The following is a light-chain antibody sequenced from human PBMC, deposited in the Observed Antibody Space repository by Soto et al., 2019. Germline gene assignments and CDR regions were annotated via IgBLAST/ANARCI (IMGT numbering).Light chain of an antibody. CDR1: QSVSSSY. Sequence: EIVLTQSPGTLSLSPGERATLSCRASQSVSSSYLAWHQQKPGQAPRLLIYDASSRATGIPDRFSGSGSGTDFTLTISRLEPEDFAVYYCQQYGSSPYTFGQGTKLVIK. CDR3: QQYGSSPYT. CDR2: DAS. J-gene: IGKJ2*01. V-gene: IGKV3-20*01.